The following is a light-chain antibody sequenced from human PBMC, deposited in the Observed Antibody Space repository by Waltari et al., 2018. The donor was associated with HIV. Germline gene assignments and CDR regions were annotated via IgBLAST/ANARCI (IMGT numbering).Light chain of an antibody. CDR1: SSNIGAGYD. J-gene: IGLJ2*01. Sequence: QSVLTQPPSVSGAPGQRVTISCTGSSSNIGAGYDVHWYQQLPGTAPKLLILGNSNRPSGVPDRFSGSKSGTSASLAITGLQAEDEADYYCQSYDSSLSGSVFGGGTKVTVL. CDR3: QSYDSSLSGSV. V-gene: IGLV1-40*01. CDR2: GNS.